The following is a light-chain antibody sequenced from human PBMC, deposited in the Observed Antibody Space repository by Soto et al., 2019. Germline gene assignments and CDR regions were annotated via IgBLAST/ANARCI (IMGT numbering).Light chain of an antibody. CDR1: TGAVTSDHF. J-gene: IGLJ2*01. CDR3: LLAYTGARV. Sequence: QAVVTQESSLTVSPGGTVTLTCGSSTGAVTSDHFPFWFQQKPGQAPRALIDDTNTRHSWTPARFSGSLLGGKAGLTLSGAKPEDEADYYCLLAYTGARVFGGGTKLTVL. V-gene: IGLV7-46*01. CDR2: DTN.